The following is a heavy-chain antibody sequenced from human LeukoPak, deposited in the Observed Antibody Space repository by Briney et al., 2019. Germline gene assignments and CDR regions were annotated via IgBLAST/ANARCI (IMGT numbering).Heavy chain of an antibody. D-gene: IGHD3-3*01. CDR1: GYTFTGYY. V-gene: IGHV1-2*02. J-gene: IGHJ4*02. CDR3: ARAGLGFLEWLTDFDY. Sequence: GASVKVSCKASGYTFTGYYMHWVRQAPGQGLEWMGWMNPNSGGTNYAQKFQGRVTMTRDTSISTAYMELSRLRSDDTAVDYCARAGLGFLEWLTDFDYWGQGTLVTVSS. CDR2: MNPNSGGT.